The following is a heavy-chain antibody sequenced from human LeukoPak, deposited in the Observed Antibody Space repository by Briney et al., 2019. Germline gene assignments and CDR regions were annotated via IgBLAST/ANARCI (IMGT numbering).Heavy chain of an antibody. D-gene: IGHD2-15*01. J-gene: IGHJ5*02. V-gene: IGHV4-39*01. CDR2: IYYSGST. CDR1: GGSISSSSYY. Sequence: SETLSLTCTVSGGSISSSSYYWGWIRQPPGKGLEWIGSIYYSGSTYYNPSLKSRVTISVDTSKNQFSLKLSSVTAADTAVYYCARQVVAAPNWFDPWGQGTLVTVSS. CDR3: ARQVVAAPNWFDP.